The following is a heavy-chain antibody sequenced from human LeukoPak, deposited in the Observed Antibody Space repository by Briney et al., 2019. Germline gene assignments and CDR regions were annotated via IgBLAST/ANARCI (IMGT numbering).Heavy chain of an antibody. CDR1: GGSFSGYY. CDR2: INHSGST. V-gene: IGHV4-34*01. D-gene: IGHD3-10*01. CDR3: ARVPRVVRGVSYYFGY. Sequence: SETLSLTCAVYGGSFSGYYWSWIRQPPGKGLEWIGEINHSGSTNYNPSLKSRVTISVDTSKNQFSLKLSSVTAADTAVYYCARVPRVVRGVSYYFGYWGQGTLVTVSS. J-gene: IGHJ4*02.